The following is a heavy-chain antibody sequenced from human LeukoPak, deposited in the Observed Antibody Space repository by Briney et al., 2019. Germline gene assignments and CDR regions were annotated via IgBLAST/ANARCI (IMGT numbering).Heavy chain of an antibody. CDR2: ISGAGDST. CDR1: GFTFSSYG. D-gene: IGHD3-10*01. CDR3: AKAGYYDSGSHRAFDI. V-gene: IGHV3-23*01. Sequence: GRSLRLSCAASGFTFSSYGMHWVRQAPGKGLEWVSGISGAGDSTYYADSVKGRFSISRDNSRNTLYLQMNSLRAEDTAIYYCAKAGYYDSGSHRAFDIWGQGTVVTVSS. J-gene: IGHJ3*02.